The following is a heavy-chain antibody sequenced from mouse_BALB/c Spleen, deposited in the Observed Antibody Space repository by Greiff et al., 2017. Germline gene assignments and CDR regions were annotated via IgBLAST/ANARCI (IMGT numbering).Heavy chain of an antibody. CDR2: ISSGGSYT. J-gene: IGHJ4*01. Sequence: EVQLVESGGGLVKPGGSLKLSCAASGFTFSSYAMSWVRQTPEKRLEWVATISSGGSYTYYPDSVKGRFTISRDNAKNTLYLQMSSLRSEDTAMYYCARPVYGSSYDYAMDYWGQGTSVTVSS. V-gene: IGHV5-9-3*01. D-gene: IGHD1-1*01. CDR3: ARPVYGSSYDYAMDY. CDR1: GFTFSSYA.